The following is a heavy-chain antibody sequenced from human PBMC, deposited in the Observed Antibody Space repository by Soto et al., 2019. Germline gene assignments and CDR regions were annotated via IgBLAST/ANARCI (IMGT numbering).Heavy chain of an antibody. D-gene: IGHD3-10*01. CDR2: IIPIFGTA. Sequence: QVQLVQSGAEVKKPGSSVKVSCKASGGTFSSYAISWVRQAPGQGLEWMGGIIPIFGTANYAQKFQGRVTITADESTSTAYMELSSLRSEDTGVYYCARVVWFGELLSGIFDYWGQGTLVTVSS. CDR3: ARVVWFGELLSGIFDY. J-gene: IGHJ4*02. V-gene: IGHV1-69*01. CDR1: GGTFSSYA.